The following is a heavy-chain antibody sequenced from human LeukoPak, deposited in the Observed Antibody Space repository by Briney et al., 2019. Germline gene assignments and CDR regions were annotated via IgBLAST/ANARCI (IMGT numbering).Heavy chain of an antibody. CDR1: GGSISSGSYY. V-gene: IGHV4-61*02. D-gene: IGHD3-3*01. CDR2: IYTSGST. CDR3: ARAGNYDYDFWSGHNWFDP. Sequence: PSETLSLTCTVSGGSISSGSYYWSWIRQPGGKGLEWIGRIYTSGSTNYNPSLKSRVTISVDTSKNQFSLKLSSVTAADTAVYYCARAGNYDYDFWSGHNWFDPWGQGTLVTVSS. J-gene: IGHJ5*02.